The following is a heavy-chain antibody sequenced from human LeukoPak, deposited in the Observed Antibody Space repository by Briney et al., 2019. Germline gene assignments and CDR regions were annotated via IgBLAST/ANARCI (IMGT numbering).Heavy chain of an antibody. D-gene: IGHD5-18*01. CDR3: AKAKDSAYSYGSWLQSDF. CDR2: IRYDGSNK. CDR1: GFTFSGYG. J-gene: IGHJ4*02. V-gene: IGHV3-30*02. Sequence: PGGSLRLSCAASGFTFSGYGMHWVRQAPGKGLEWVAFIRYDGSNKYYTDSVKGRFTISRDNSKNTLSLQMNSLRPEDTAVYYCAKAKDSAYSYGSWLQSDFWGQGTLVTVSS.